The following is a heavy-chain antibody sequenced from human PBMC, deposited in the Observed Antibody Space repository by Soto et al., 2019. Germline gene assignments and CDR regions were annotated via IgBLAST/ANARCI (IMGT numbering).Heavy chain of an antibody. J-gene: IGHJ6*02. CDR2: IYHSGST. D-gene: IGHD3-9*01. V-gene: IGHV4-4*02. CDR1: GGSISSSNW. CDR3: ARAAISGRYYYYGMDV. Sequence: QVQLQESGPGLVKPSGTLSLTCAVSGGSISSSNWWSWVRQPPGKGLEWIGEIYHSGSTNYNPSLKSRVTISVDTSKNQFSLKLSSVTAADTAVYYGARAAISGRYYYYGMDVWGQGTTVTVSS.